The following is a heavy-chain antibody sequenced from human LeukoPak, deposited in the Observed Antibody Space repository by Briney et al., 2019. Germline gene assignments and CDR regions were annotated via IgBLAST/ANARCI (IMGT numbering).Heavy chain of an antibody. CDR3: ASKRIYGDGYFPH. CDR2: IYYSGST. CDR1: GGSISSSSYY. Sequence: SETLSLTCTVSGGSISSSSYYWGWIRQPPGKGLEWIGSIYYSGSTYYNPSLKSRVTISVDTSKNQFSLKLSSVTAADTAVYYCASKRIYGDGYFPHWGQGTLVTVSS. D-gene: IGHD4-17*01. V-gene: IGHV4-39*07. J-gene: IGHJ1*01.